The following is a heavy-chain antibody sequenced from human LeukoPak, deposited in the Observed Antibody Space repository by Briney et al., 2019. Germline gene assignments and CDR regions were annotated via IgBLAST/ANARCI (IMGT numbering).Heavy chain of an antibody. CDR2: INSDGSST. CDR1: GFTFSSYW. D-gene: IGHD6-13*01. CDR3: ASGIAAAGVHFDY. J-gene: IGHJ4*02. V-gene: IGHV3-74*01. Sequence: GGSLRLSCAASGFTFSSYWMHWVRQAPGKGLVWVSRINSDGSSTSYADSVKGRFTISRDNAKNTLYLQMNSLRAEDTAVYYCASGIAAAGVHFDYWGQGTLVTVSS.